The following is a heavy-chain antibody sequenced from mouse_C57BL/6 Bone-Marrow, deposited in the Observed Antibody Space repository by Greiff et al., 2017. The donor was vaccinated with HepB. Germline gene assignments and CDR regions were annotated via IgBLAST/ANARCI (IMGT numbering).Heavy chain of an antibody. J-gene: IGHJ4*01. D-gene: IGHD1-1*01. V-gene: IGHV1-72*01. Sequence: QVQLQQPGAELVKPGASVKLSCKASGYTFTSYWMHWVKQRPGRGLEWIGRIDPNSGGTKYNEKFKSKATLTVDKPSSTAYMQLSSLTSEDAAVYYCASIITTVVAGDAMDYWGQGTSVTVSS. CDR1: GYTFTSYW. CDR2: IDPNSGGT. CDR3: ASIITTVVAGDAMDY.